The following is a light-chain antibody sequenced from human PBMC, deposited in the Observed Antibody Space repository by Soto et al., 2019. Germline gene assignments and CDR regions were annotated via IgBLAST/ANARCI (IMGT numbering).Light chain of an antibody. V-gene: IGKV3-15*01. CDR3: QQYNIWPPYT. J-gene: IGKJ2*01. CDR1: QSVNNN. CDR2: GAS. Sequence: EIVMTQSPATLSVSPGERATLSCRASQSVNNNLAWYQQKPGQAPRLLIYGASTRATGIPARFSGSGSGTQFTLTISSLRSEDFGVYYCQQYNIWPPYTFGQGTKLEIK.